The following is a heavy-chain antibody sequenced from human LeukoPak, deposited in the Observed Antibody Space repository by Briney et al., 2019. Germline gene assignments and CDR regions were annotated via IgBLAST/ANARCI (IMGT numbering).Heavy chain of an antibody. J-gene: IGHJ4*02. D-gene: IGHD3-10*01. CDR3: ARGRPLLWFGESFDY. CDR1: GYTFTSYY. CDR2: INPSGGST. Sequence: ASVKVSCKASGYTFTSYYMHWVRQAPGQGLEWMGIINPSGGSTSYAQKFQGRVTMTRDTSTSTVYMELSSLRSEDTAVYYCARGRPLLWFGESFDYWGQGTLVTVPS. V-gene: IGHV1-46*01.